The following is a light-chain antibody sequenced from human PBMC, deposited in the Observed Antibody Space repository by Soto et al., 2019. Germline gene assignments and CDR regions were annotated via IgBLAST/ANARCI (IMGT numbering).Light chain of an antibody. V-gene: IGKV3-11*01. Sequence: EIVLTQSPATLSLSPGERATLSCRASQSVSNYLDWYQQKPGQAPRLLIYAAFNRATGIPARFSGSGSGTDVTLTISSLEPEDFAVYYCQRRSKWPRTFGQGTQVDIK. CDR3: QRRSKWPRT. J-gene: IGKJ1*01. CDR2: AAF. CDR1: QSVSNY.